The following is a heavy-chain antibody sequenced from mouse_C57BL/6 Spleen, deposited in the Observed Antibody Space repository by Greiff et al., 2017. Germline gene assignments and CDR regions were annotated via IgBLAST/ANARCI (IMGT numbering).Heavy chain of an antibody. CDR3: ARDRYGSSRAWFAY. CDR1: GFTFSSYA. J-gene: IGHJ3*01. D-gene: IGHD1-1*01. Sequence: EVKLVESGGGLVKPGGSLKLSCAASGFTFSSYAMSWVRQTPEKRLEWVATISDGGSYTYYPDKVKGRFTISRDNAKNNLYLQMSHLKSEDTAMYYCARDRYGSSRAWFAYWGQGTLVTVSA. V-gene: IGHV5-4*01. CDR2: ISDGGSYT.